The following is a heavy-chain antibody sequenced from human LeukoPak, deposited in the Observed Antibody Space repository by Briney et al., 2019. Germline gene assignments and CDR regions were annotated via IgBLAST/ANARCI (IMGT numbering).Heavy chain of an antibody. CDR1: GDSISKYY. Sequence: SETLSLTCSVSGDSISKYYWNWFRQPAGKGLEWIGRIYTSGSTNYNPSLKSRVTMSVDTSKNQFSLKLSSVTAADTAVYYCARDYYDNNNYYSPDAFDIWGQGAMVTVSS. V-gene: IGHV4-4*07. D-gene: IGHD3-22*01. J-gene: IGHJ3*02. CDR3: ARDYYDNNNYYSPDAFDI. CDR2: IYTSGST.